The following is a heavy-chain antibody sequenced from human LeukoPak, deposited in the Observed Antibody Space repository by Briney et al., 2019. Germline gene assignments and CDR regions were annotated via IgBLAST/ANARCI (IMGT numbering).Heavy chain of an antibody. CDR1: GFTFSSYG. CDR2: IRYDGSNQ. J-gene: IGHJ4*02. V-gene: IGHV3-30*02. CDR3: AKVQRGTSTGPFDY. D-gene: IGHD1-1*01. Sequence: GGSLRLSCAVSGFTFSSYGMHWVRQAPGKGLEWVTFIRYDGSNQYYADSVKGRFTISRDNSKNTLYLQMNSLRAEDTAVYYCAKVQRGTSTGPFDYWGQGTLVTVSS.